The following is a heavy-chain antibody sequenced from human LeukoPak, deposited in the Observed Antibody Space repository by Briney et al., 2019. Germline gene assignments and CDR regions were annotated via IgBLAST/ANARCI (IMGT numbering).Heavy chain of an antibody. Sequence: QPSETLSLTCTVSGYSISSAYYWVWIRQPPGKGLEWIGEINHSGSTNYNPSLKSRVTMSVDTSKNQFSLKLSSVTAADTAVYYCARDYYGSGRNYFDYWGQGTLVTVSS. J-gene: IGHJ4*02. CDR3: ARDYYGSGRNYFDY. CDR1: GYSISSAYY. CDR2: INHSGST. D-gene: IGHD3-10*01. V-gene: IGHV4-38-2*02.